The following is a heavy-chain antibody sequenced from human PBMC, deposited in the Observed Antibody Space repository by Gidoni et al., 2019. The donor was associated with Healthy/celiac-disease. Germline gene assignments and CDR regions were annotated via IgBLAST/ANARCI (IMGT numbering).Heavy chain of an antibody. CDR2: IYYSGST. J-gene: IGHJ3*02. CDR1: GGSISSSSYY. D-gene: IGHD3-9*01. CDR3: ARPPNLTGYYKAAFDI. Sequence: QLQLQESGPGLVKPSETLSLTCTVSGGSISSSSYYWGWIRQPPGKGLEWIGSIYYSGSTYYNPSLKSRVTISVDTSKNQFSLKLSSVTAADTAVYYCARPPNLTGYYKAAFDIWGQGTMVTVSS. V-gene: IGHV4-39*01.